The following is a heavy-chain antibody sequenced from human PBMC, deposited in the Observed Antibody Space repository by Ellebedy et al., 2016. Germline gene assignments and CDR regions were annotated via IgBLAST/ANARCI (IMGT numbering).Heavy chain of an antibody. V-gene: IGHV2-5*01. J-gene: IGHJ4*02. Sequence: SGPTLVKPTQTLTLTCTFSGFSLDTSAVVVGWIRQPPGKALEWLSFIYGNDDKRYRPSLRSRLTITKDTSKNQVVLTMTNVDPVDTATYYCVHRTTVTSVDYWGQGSLVTVSS. D-gene: IGHD4-11*01. CDR1: GFSLDTSAVV. CDR3: VHRTTVTSVDY. CDR2: IYGNDDK.